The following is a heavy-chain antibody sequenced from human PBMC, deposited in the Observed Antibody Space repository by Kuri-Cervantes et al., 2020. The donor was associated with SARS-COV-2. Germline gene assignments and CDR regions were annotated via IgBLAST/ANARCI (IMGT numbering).Heavy chain of an antibody. CDR3: ARDYQGDYVGRTWFDP. D-gene: IGHD4-17*01. V-gene: IGHV1-2*02. J-gene: IGHJ5*02. CDR1: GYTFTNYY. Sequence: ASVKVSCKASGYTFTNYYVHWVRQAPGQGLEWMGWINPNSGGTNYAQKFQGRVTMTRDTSISTAYMELSRLRSDDTAVYYCARDYQGDYVGRTWFDPWGQGISVTVSS. CDR2: INPNSGGT.